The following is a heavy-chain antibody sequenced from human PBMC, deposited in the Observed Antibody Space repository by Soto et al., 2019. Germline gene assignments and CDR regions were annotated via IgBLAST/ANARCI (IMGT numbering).Heavy chain of an antibody. Sequence: EVQLLESGGGLVQPGGSLRLPCAASGFTFSTYAMSWVRQAPGKGLEWVSTITTSGGNTYYADSVQGRFTISRDNSKNTLYLQMNSLRAEDTAVYYCAGRYCTNGVCYTNYYYYIDVCGKGTTVTVSS. CDR2: ITTSGGNT. V-gene: IGHV3-23*01. CDR1: GFTFSTYA. D-gene: IGHD2-8*01. CDR3: AGRYCTNGVCYTNYYYYIDV. J-gene: IGHJ6*03.